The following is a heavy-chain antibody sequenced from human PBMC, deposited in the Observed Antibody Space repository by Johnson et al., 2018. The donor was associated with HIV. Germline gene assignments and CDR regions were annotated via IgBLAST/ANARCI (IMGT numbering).Heavy chain of an antibody. Sequence: QVQLVESGGGVVQPGRSLRLSCAASGFTFSSYGMHWVRQAPGKGLEWVAVIWYDGSNKYYADSVKGRFTISRDNSKNTLYLQMNSLRAEDTAVYYCAKGPCCSSTSCYPDAFDIWGQGTMVTVSS. CDR3: AKGPCCSSTSCYPDAFDI. V-gene: IGHV3-33*06. CDR1: GFTFSSYG. CDR2: IWYDGSNK. J-gene: IGHJ3*02. D-gene: IGHD2-2*01.